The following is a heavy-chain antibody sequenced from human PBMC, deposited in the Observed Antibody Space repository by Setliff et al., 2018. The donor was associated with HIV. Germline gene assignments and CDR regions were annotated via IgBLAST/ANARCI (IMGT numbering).Heavy chain of an antibody. Sequence: GGSLRLSCTASRFSFKTYGMHWVRQAPGKGLEWVSGIYDSGDRTYYADSVKGRFTISRDNSKNTLYLQMNSLRAADTAVYYCVKDRTYMAFDIWGQGTMVTVSS. J-gene: IGHJ3*02. D-gene: IGHD1-20*01. CDR3: VKDRTYMAFDI. CDR2: IYDSGDRT. V-gene: IGHV3-23*01. CDR1: RFSFKTYG.